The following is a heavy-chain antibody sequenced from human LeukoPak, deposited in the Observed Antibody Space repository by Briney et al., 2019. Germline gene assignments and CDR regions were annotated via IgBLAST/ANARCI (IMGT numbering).Heavy chain of an antibody. Sequence: GASVKVSCKASGYTFTSYYMHWVRQPPGQGLEWMGIINPSGGSTSYAQKFQGRVTMTTDTSTSTVYMELSSLRSEDTAVYYCARDAGGPSYYYGMDVWGKGTTVTVSS. CDR1: GYTFTSYY. V-gene: IGHV1-46*01. J-gene: IGHJ6*04. D-gene: IGHD2-15*01. CDR3: ARDAGGPSYYYGMDV. CDR2: INPSGGST.